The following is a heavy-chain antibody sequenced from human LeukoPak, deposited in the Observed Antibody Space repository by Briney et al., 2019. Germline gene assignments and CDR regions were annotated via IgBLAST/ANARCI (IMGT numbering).Heavy chain of an antibody. J-gene: IGHJ4*02. CDR2: ISGSGGST. V-gene: IGHV3-23*01. CDR1: GFTFSSYT. D-gene: IGHD3-10*01. Sequence: PGGSLRLSCATSGFTFSSYTMSWVRQAPGKGLEWVSAISGSGGSTYYADSVKGRFSISRDNSKNTLSLQMNSLRGEDTAVYYCARDRSQHYSTGYWGQGTLVTVSS. CDR3: ARDRSQHYSTGY.